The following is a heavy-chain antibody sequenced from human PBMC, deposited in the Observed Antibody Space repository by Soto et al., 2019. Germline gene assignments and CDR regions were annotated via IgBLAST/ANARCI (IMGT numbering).Heavy chain of an antibody. D-gene: IGHD2-15*01. V-gene: IGHV3-23*01. J-gene: IGHJ3*02. Sequence: GGSLILSCAASGFTFSSYAMSWVRQAPGKGLEWVSAISGSGGSTYYADSVKGRFTISRDNSKNTLYLQMNSLRAEDTAVYYCAKGRAPYCSGGSCYSDAFDIWGQGTMVTVSS. CDR3: AKGRAPYCSGGSCYSDAFDI. CDR2: ISGSGGST. CDR1: GFTFSSYA.